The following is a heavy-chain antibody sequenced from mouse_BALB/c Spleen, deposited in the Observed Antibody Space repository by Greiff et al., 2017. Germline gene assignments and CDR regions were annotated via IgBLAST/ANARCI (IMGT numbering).Heavy chain of an antibody. V-gene: IGHV5-17*02. CDR3: ARSAYYGNAWFAY. CDR1: GFTFSSFG. J-gene: IGHJ3*01. Sequence: EVKLVESGGGLVQPGGSRKLSCAASGFTFSSFGMHWVRQAPEKGLEWVAYISSGSSTIYYADTVKGRFTISRDNPKNTLFLQMTSLRSEDTAMYYCARSAYYGNAWFAYWGQGTLVTVSA. CDR2: ISSGSSTI. D-gene: IGHD2-10*01.